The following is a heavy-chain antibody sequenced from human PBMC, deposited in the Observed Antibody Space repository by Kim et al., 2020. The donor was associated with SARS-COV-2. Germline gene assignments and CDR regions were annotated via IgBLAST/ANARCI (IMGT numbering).Heavy chain of an antibody. CDR1: GYSFTSYW. V-gene: IGHV5-51*01. J-gene: IGHJ4*02. Sequence: GESLKISCKGSGYSFTSYWIGWVRQMPGKGLEWMGIIYPGDSDTRYSPSFQGQVTISADKSITTPYLHGGSWKAPNTPRFSWRGLVKDLGWGNTWGQGT. D-gene: IGHD3-3*01. CDR3: RGLVKDLGWGNT. CDR2: IYPGDSDT.